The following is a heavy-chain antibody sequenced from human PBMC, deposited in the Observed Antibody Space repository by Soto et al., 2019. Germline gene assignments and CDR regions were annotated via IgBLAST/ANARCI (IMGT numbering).Heavy chain of an antibody. CDR1: GDLFNNHA. V-gene: IGHV1-69*01. CDR3: AASSAIAAAGYFKF. Sequence: QVQLVQSGAEVKEPGSSVKVSCKASGDLFNNHAFNWVRQAPGQGLEWMGRISPLFSTTNYAQKLLGRVTIGADELTTIVYLEVNSLESDDTAMYYCAASSAIAAAGYFKFWGQGTLVTVSP. D-gene: IGHD6-13*01. J-gene: IGHJ4*02. CDR2: ISPLFSTT.